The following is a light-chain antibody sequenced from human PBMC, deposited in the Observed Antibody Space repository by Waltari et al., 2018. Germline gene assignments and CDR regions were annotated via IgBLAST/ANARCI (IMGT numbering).Light chain of an antibody. V-gene: IGLV2-23*02. Sequence: QSALTQPASVSGSRGQSITISCTGSSSDIGSYNVVSWYQHHPGKAHKLLIYGVNNRPSGVSNRFSGSKSGNTASLTISGLQAEDEADYYCSSYAGSVVFGGGTKLTVL. CDR2: GVN. J-gene: IGLJ3*02. CDR3: SSYAGSVV. CDR1: SSDIGSYNV.